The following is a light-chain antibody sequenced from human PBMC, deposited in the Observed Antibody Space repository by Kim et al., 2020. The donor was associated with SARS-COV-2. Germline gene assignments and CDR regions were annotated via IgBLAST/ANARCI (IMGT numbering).Light chain of an antibody. J-gene: IGKJ1*01. Sequence: PGERATLSCRTSQSVSSSYLAWYQQKPGQAPRLFIYAASTRATGIPDRFSGSGSGTDFTLTISRLEPEDSAVYYCQHYGASFWTFGHGTKVDIK. CDR1: QSVSSSY. CDR3: QHYGASFWT. V-gene: IGKV3-20*01. CDR2: AAS.